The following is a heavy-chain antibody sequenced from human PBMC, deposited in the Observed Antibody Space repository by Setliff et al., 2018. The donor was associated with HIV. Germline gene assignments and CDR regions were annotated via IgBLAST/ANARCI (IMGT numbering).Heavy chain of an antibody. J-gene: IGHJ6*02. CDR2: INAGNGNT. CDR1: GYTFSTYA. Sequence: ASVKVSCKASGYTFSTYAMHWVRQAPGQRLEWMGWINAGNGNTKYSQKFQGRVTITRDTSASTAYMEVGSLRSEDTAVYYCARDFPSPDYSSSWAHLYYHYGMDVWGQGTTVTV. D-gene: IGHD6-13*01. V-gene: IGHV1-3*01. CDR3: ARDFPSPDYSSSWAHLYYHYGMDV.